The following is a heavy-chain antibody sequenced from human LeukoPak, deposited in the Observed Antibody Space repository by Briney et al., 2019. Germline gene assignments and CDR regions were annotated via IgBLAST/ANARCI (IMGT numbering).Heavy chain of an antibody. CDR3: AKEGIAVAGNSAWY. D-gene: IGHD6-19*01. CDR1: GFTFSSYA. Sequence: PWGSLRLSCAASGFTFSSYAMTWVRQAPGKGLEWVSGISDSGDSTSYADSGKGRFTISRDNSKNTVYLQMNSLRAEDTSVYYCAKEGIAVAGNSAWYGGQGTQVTVSS. J-gene: IGHJ4*02. V-gene: IGHV3-23*01. CDR2: ISDSGDST.